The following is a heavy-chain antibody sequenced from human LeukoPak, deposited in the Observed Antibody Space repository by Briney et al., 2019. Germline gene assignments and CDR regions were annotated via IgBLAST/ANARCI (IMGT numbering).Heavy chain of an antibody. D-gene: IGHD3-10*01. Sequence: ASVKVSCKVSGYTLTELSMHWVRQAPGKGLEWMGGFDPEDGETIYAQKFQGRVTMTEDTSTDTAYMELSSLRSEDTAVYYCASTVLWFGELLYWGQGTLVTVSS. V-gene: IGHV1-24*01. CDR2: FDPEDGET. CDR1: GYTLTELS. CDR3: ASTVLWFGELLY. J-gene: IGHJ4*02.